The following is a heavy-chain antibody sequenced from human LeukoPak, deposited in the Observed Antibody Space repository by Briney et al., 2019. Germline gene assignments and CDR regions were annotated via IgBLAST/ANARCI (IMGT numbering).Heavy chain of an antibody. Sequence: GRSLRLSCAASGFTFSSYGMHWVRQAPGKGLEWVAVIWYGGSNKYYADSVKGRFTISRDNSKNTLYLQMNSLRAEDTAVYYCARGASGAFDIWGQGTMVTVSS. CDR3: ARGASGAFDI. CDR2: IWYGGSNK. CDR1: GFTFSSYG. J-gene: IGHJ3*02. V-gene: IGHV3-33*08.